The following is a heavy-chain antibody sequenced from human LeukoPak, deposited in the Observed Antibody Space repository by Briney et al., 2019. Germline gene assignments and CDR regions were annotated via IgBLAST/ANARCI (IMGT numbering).Heavy chain of an antibody. CDR1: GFTFSSYW. V-gene: IGHV3-74*01. CDR3: ARSGRYQDY. D-gene: IGHD6-25*01. Sequence: GGSLGLSCAASGFTFSSYWLHWVRQVPGKGLVWVSRINSDGTSTSHADSVKGRFTISKDNAKNTLYLQMNSLRAEDTAVYYCARSGRYQDYWGQGTLVTVSS. CDR2: INSDGTST. J-gene: IGHJ4*02.